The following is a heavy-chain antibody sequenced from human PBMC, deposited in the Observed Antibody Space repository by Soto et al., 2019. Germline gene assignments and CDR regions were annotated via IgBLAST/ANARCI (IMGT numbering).Heavy chain of an antibody. CDR3: ATRYSYGSYYYYMDV. Sequence: SETLSLTCTVSGGSISNYYWSWIRQPPGKGLEWIGYINYSGSTNYNPSLKSRVTISVDTSKNQFSLKLSSVTAADMAVYYCATRYSYGSYYYYMDVWGKGTTVTVSS. D-gene: IGHD5-18*01. V-gene: IGHV4-59*08. CDR2: INYSGST. CDR1: GGSISNYY. J-gene: IGHJ6*03.